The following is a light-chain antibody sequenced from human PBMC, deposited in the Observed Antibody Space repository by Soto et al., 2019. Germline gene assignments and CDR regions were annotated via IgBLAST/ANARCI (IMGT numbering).Light chain of an antibody. CDR3: QQYDHWWT. V-gene: IGKV3-15*01. Sequence: ERMRPPSPSTLSVSPGERAPLSCRASQSVRSSLAWYQQKPGQPPRLLIYRASTRATGVPARFSGSGSGTEFTLTISSLQSEDFAVYYCQQYDHWWTFGQGTKVDIK. CDR1: QSVRSS. J-gene: IGKJ1*01. CDR2: RAS.